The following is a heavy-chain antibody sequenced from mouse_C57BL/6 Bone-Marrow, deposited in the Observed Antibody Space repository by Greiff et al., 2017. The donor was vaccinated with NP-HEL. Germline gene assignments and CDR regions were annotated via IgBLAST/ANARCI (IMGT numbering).Heavy chain of an antibody. J-gene: IGHJ4*01. CDR2: IDPNSGGT. CDR3: ARAYYSNYGYAMDY. CDR1: GYTFTSYC. V-gene: IGHV1-72*01. Sequence: QVHVKQSGAELVKPGASVKLSCKASGYTFTSYCMHWVKQRPGRGLEWIGRIDPNSGGTKYNEKFKSKATLTVDKPSSTAYMQLSSLTSEDSAVYYCARAYYSNYGYAMDYWGQGTSVTVSS. D-gene: IGHD2-5*01.